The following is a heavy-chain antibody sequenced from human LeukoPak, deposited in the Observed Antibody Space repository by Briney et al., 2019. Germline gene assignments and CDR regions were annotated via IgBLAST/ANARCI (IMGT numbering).Heavy chain of an antibody. D-gene: IGHD3-9*01. J-gene: IGHJ3*02. V-gene: IGHV3-53*01. CDR1: GITFSSYA. CDR3: ARDNYILTGYYNAFDI. CDR2: IYDGGST. Sequence: PGGSLRLSCAASGITFSSYAMSWVRQAPGKGLEWVSVIYDGGSTDYADSVKGRFTISRDNSKSTLYLQMNSLRAEDTAVYYCARDNYILTGYYNAFDIWGQGTLVTVSS.